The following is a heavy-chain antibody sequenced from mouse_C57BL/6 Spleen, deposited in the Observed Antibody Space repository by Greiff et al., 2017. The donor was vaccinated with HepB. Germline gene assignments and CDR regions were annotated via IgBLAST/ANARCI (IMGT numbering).Heavy chain of an antibody. J-gene: IGHJ4*01. CDR1: GFSLSTFGMG. CDR2: IWWDDDK. D-gene: IGHD2-3*01. CDR3: ARIETDGYSGNYAMDY. Sequence: QVTLKECGPGILQPSQTLSLTCSFSGFSLSTFGMGVGWIRQPSGKGLEWLAHIWWDDDKYYNPALKSRLTISKDTSKNQVFLKIANVDTADTATYYCARIETDGYSGNYAMDYWGQGTSVTVSS. V-gene: IGHV8-8*01.